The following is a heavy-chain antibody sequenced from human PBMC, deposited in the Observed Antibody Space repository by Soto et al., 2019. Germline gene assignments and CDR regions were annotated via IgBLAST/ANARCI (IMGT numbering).Heavy chain of an antibody. CDR3: ARAPQPPYYYDSSGYLDY. V-gene: IGHV1-69*13. Sequence: EASVKVSCKASGGTFSSYAISWVRQAPGQGLEWMGGIIPIFGTANYAQKFQGRVTITADESTSTAYMELSSLRSEDTAVYYCARAPQPPYYYDSSGYLDYWGQGTLVTVSS. J-gene: IGHJ4*02. D-gene: IGHD3-22*01. CDR2: IIPIFGTA. CDR1: GGTFSSYA.